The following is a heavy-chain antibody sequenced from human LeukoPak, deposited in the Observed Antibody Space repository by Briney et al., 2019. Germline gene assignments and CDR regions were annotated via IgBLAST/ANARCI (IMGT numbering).Heavy chain of an antibody. CDR1: GYTFTGYF. D-gene: IGHD3-22*01. J-gene: IGHJ5*02. V-gene: IGHV1-2*02. Sequence: ASVKVSCKASGYTFTGYFMHWVRQAPGQGLEWMGWINPNSGGTNYAQKFQGRVTMTRDTSISTAYMELSRLRSDDTAVYYCARVAHQTCYYDSSGYSYNWFDPWGQGTLVTVSS. CDR3: ARVAHQTCYYDSSGYSYNWFDP. CDR2: INPNSGGT.